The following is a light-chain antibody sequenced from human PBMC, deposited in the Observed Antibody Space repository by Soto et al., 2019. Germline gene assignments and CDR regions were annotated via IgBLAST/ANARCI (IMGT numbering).Light chain of an antibody. J-gene: IGKJ1*01. CDR2: WAS. CDR1: QSILSNSXNKNY. CDR3: QQYYSSPWT. V-gene: IGKV4-1*01. Sequence: DIVMTQSPDSLAVSLGERAXINCXXSQSILSNSXNKNYLAWYQQKPGQPPKLLIYWASTRESGVPDRFSGSGSGTDFTLTISSLQAEDVAVYXCQQYYSSPWTFGQGTKVEIK.